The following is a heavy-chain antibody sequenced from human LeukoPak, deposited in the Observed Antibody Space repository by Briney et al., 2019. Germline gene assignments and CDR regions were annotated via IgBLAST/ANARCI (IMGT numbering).Heavy chain of an antibody. J-gene: IGHJ6*03. CDR1: GYTFTGYY. V-gene: IGHV1-2*02. CDR3: ARFNIVVVPAARDYYYYMDV. Sequence: ASVKVSCKASGYTFTGYYMHWVRQAPGQGLEWMGWINPNSGGTNYAQKFQGRVTMTRDTSISTAYMELSRLTSDDTAVYYCARFNIVVVPAARDYYYYMDVWGKGTTVTISS. D-gene: IGHD2-2*01. CDR2: INPNSGGT.